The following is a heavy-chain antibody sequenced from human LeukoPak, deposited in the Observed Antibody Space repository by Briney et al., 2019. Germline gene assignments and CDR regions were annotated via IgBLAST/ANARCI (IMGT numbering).Heavy chain of an antibody. J-gene: IGHJ6*04. CDR2: ISSSGGNT. V-gene: IGHV3-23*01. CDR1: GFTFSSYA. Sequence: GGSLRLSCAASGFTFSSYAMSWVRQAPGKGLEWVSGISSSGGNTYYADSVKGRFTVSRDNSKNTLYLQMNSLRAEDTAVYYCAELGITMIGGVWGKGTTVTISS. CDR3: AELGITMIGGV. D-gene: IGHD3-10*02.